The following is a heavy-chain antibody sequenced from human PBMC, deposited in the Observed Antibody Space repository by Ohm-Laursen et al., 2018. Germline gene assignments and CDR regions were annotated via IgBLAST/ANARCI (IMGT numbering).Heavy chain of an antibody. CDR3: ARGRSVVVTARPRWWYFDL. Sequence: GTLSLTCTVSGDSISSYYWSWIRQPPGKGLEWIGYIYFTGSTNYNPSLKSRVTISIDTSKNQFSLKLSSVTAADTAVYYCARGRSVVVTARPRWWYFDLWGRGTLVTVSS. D-gene: IGHD2-21*02. CDR2: IYFTGST. CDR1: GDSISSYY. J-gene: IGHJ2*01. V-gene: IGHV4-59*08.